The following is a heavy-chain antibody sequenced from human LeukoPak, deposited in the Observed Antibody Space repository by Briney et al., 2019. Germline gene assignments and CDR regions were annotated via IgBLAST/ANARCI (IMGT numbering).Heavy chain of an antibody. CDR3: ARDSDRWLRYSGSDY. D-gene: IGHD5-12*01. CDR2: INNSSGTI. V-gene: IGHV3-48*04. Sequence: GGSLRLSCAASGFTFSNYDMNWVRQAPGKGLEWLSYINNSSGTIYYADSVKGRFTISRDSAKNSLYLQMNSLRAEDTAVYYCARDSDRWLRYSGSDYWGQGTLVTVSS. J-gene: IGHJ4*02. CDR1: GFTFSNYD.